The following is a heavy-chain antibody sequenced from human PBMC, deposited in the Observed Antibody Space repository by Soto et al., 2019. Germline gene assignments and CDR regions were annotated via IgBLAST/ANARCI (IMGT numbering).Heavy chain of an antibody. Sequence: WETLSLTCTVSGGSVSNSYWGWIRQPPGKGLEWVAYVYYSGSTNYNPSLGSRVTISVDKSKNQFSLKMTSVTGADTAVYYCARGRSHEWELLVQYFDYWGQGTQVTVSS. D-gene: IGHD1-26*01. CDR2: VYYSGST. CDR3: ARGRSHEWELLVQYFDY. V-gene: IGHV4-59*02. CDR1: GGSVSNSY. J-gene: IGHJ4*02.